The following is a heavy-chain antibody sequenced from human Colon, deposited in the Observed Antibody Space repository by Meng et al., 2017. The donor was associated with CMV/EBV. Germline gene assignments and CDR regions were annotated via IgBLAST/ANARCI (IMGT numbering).Heavy chain of an antibody. Sequence: SCKASEVTFTDYNVHWVRQAPGQGLEWMGRINPNSGGPNYAQTFQGRVTMTREMSTNTAYMELGSLRSDDTAVYYCARELDTGGFDHWGQGTLVTVSS. D-gene: IGHD5-18*01. CDR2: INPNSGGP. V-gene: IGHV1-2*06. CDR3: ARELDTGGFDH. J-gene: IGHJ4*02. CDR1: EVTFTDYN.